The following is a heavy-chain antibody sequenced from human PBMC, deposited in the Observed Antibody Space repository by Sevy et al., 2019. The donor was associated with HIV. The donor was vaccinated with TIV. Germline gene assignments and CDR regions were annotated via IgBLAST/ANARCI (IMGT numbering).Heavy chain of an antibody. Sequence: GGSLRISCAASGFTFDDYTMHWVRQVPGKGLEWVSLISWDGSQKSYAESVKGRFTISRDNSKDSLYLQMNSLRTEDSALYYCARLGGIYGDFDDYWGQGTLVTVSS. CDR1: GFTFDDYT. CDR2: ISWDGSQK. V-gene: IGHV3-43*01. D-gene: IGHD4-17*01. J-gene: IGHJ4*02. CDR3: ARLGGIYGDFDDY.